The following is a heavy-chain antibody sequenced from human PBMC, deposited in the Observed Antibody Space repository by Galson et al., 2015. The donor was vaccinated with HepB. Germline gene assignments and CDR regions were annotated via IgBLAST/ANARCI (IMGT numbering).Heavy chain of an antibody. CDR1: GYTFIGHY. Sequence: SCKASGYTFIGHYIHWARQAPGQGLEWMGWINPDTGDTNYTQKFQGRVTMTRDTSISTASMELNRVTSDDTALYYCAKEQYGMGVWGQGTTVTVSS. CDR2: INPDTGDT. CDR3: AKEQYGMGV. J-gene: IGHJ6*02. V-gene: IGHV1-2*02.